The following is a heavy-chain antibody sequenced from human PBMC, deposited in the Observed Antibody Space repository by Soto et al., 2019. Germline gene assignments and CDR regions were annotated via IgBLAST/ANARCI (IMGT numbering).Heavy chain of an antibody. Sequence: PSETLSLTCTVSDASITTVHWNWIRQHPGKGLEWIGYIYYSGSTYYNPSLKSRVTISVDTSKNQFSLKLSSVTAADTAVYYCAASCVGCRGFNYYGMDVWGQGTTVTVSS. CDR3: AASCVGCRGFNYYGMDV. V-gene: IGHV4-59*06. D-gene: IGHD5-12*01. CDR1: DASITTVH. CDR2: IYYSGST. J-gene: IGHJ6*02.